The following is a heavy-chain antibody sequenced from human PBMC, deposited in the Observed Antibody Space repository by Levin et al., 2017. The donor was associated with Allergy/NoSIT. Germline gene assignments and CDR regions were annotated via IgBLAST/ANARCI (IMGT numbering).Heavy chain of an antibody. Sequence: PSETLSLTCAVYGGSFSGYYWSWIRQPPGKGLEWIGEINHSGSTNYNPSLKSRVTISVDTSKNQFSLKLSSVTAADTAVYYCASHYGDYVDYWGQGTLVTVSS. J-gene: IGHJ4*02. D-gene: IGHD4-17*01. CDR2: INHSGST. CDR1: GGSFSGYY. CDR3: ASHYGDYVDY. V-gene: IGHV4-34*01.